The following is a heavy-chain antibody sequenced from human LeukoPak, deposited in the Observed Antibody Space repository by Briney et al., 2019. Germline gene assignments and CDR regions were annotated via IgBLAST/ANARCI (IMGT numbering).Heavy chain of an antibody. J-gene: IGHJ4*02. V-gene: IGHV3-23*01. CDR1: EFTFSNYA. D-gene: IGHD2-2*01. CDR2: ISGSGDST. CDR3: ARNTRTSFDI. Sequence: PGGSLRLSCAASEFTFSNYAMNWVRQAPGKGLQWVSVISGSGDSTYYADSVKGRFTISRDNAKNTLYLQMNSLRAEDTAVYYCARNTRTSFDIWGQGTLVTVSS.